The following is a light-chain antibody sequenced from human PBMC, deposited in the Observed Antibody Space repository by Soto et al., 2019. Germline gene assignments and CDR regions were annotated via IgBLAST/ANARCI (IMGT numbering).Light chain of an antibody. Sequence: EIVLTQSPGTLSLSPGERATLSCRASQSIRSNFLAWYQQKPGQAPRLLIYGVSTRATGIPDRFSGSGSGTDFTLTISRLEPEDFAVYYCQQYVTSPQLTFGGGTKVEIK. CDR2: GVS. CDR1: QSIRSNF. CDR3: QQYVTSPQLT. V-gene: IGKV3-20*01. J-gene: IGKJ4*01.